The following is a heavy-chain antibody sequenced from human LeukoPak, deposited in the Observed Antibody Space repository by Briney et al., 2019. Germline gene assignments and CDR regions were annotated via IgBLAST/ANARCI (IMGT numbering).Heavy chain of an antibody. CDR3: ARDGRQMATIKNYYGMDV. Sequence: ASVKVSCKASGYTFTSYGISWVRQAPGQGLEWMGRIIPILGIANYAQKFQGRVTITADKSTSTAYMELSSLRSEDTAVYYCARDGRQMATIKNYYGMDVWGQGTTVTVSS. CDR2: IIPILGIA. CDR1: GYTFTSYG. J-gene: IGHJ6*02. V-gene: IGHV1-69*04. D-gene: IGHD5-24*01.